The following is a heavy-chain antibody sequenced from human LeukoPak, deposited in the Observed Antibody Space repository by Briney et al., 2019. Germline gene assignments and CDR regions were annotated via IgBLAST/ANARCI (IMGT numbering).Heavy chain of an antibody. CDR2: INQDGGTR. CDR3: ARDMKGNLDY. D-gene: IGHD3-16*01. J-gene: IGHJ4*02. CDR1: GFTFSNTW. V-gene: IGHV3-7*01. Sequence: QSGGSLRLSCAASGFTFSNTWMAWVRQAPGKGLEWVANINQDGGTRQYADSARGRFTISRDNAKNSLYLEMNSLRAEDTGLYHCARDMKGNLDYWGQGTLVTVSS.